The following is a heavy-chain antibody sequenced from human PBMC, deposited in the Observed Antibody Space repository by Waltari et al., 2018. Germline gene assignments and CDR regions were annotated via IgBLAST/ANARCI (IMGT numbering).Heavy chain of an antibody. J-gene: IGHJ2*01. CDR3: ARENRAGWDRYFDL. CDR1: GGSIRSGDYY. Sequence: QVQLQESGPGLVKPSQTLSLTCTVSGGSIRSGDYYWSWIRQPPGKGLEWIADIYYSGSTYYNPALKSRITISLDTSRNQFSLNLSSVTAADTAGYYCARENRAGWDRYFDLWGRGTLGTVSS. D-gene: IGHD1-26*01. CDR2: IYYSGST. V-gene: IGHV4-30-4*08.